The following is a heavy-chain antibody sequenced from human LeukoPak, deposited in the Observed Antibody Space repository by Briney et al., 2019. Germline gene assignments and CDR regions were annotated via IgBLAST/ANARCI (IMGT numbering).Heavy chain of an antibody. Sequence: PGGSLRLSCAASGFTFSDYYMSWIRQAPGKGLEWVSYISSSGSTIYYADSVKGRFTISRDNAKNSLYLQMKSLRAEDTAVYYCARKGCGCNPLLSPGYWGQGTLVTVSS. V-gene: IGHV3-11*04. CDR1: GFTFSDYY. CDR3: ARKGCGCNPLLSPGY. J-gene: IGHJ4*02. D-gene: IGHD2-2*01. CDR2: ISSSGSTI.